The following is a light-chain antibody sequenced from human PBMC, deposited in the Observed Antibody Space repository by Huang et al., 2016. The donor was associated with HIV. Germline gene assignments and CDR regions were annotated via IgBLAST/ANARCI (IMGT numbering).Light chain of an antibody. V-gene: IGKV3-15*01. CDR3: QQNNNWPPLFT. Sequence: EIVMTQSPATLSASPGERATLSCRDSQSVSSNLAWYQQKPGQAPRLLIYGASTRDTGIPARFSGSGSGTEFTLTISSLQSEDFAVYYCQQNNNWPPLFTFGPGTKVDIK. CDR2: GAS. J-gene: IGKJ3*01. CDR1: QSVSSN.